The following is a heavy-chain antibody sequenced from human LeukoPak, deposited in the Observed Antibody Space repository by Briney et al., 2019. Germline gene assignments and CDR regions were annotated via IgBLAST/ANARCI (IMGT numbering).Heavy chain of an antibody. J-gene: IGHJ4*02. V-gene: IGHV4-30-2*01. CDR1: GGSISSGGYS. CDR2: INHSGST. Sequence: PSQTLSLTCAVSGGSISSGGYSWSWIRQPPGKGLEWIGEINHSGSTNYNPSLKSRVTISVDTSKNQFSLKLSSVTAADTAVYYCARDPGSGSYKRFDYWGQGTLVTVSS. D-gene: IGHD1-26*01. CDR3: ARDPGSGSYKRFDY.